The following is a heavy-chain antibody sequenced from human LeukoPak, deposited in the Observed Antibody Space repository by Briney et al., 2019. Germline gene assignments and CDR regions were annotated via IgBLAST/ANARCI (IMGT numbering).Heavy chain of an antibody. CDR3: ARVPSSTWGEDWFDP. CDR2: IYYSGST. V-gene: IGHV4-59*01. Sequence: PSETLSLTCTVSGGSISSYYWSWIRQPPGKGLEWIGYIYYSGSTNYNPSLKSRVTISVDTSKNQFSLKLSSVTAADTAVYYCARVPSSTWGEDWFDPWGQGTLVTVSS. J-gene: IGHJ5*02. CDR1: GGSISSYY. D-gene: IGHD6-13*01.